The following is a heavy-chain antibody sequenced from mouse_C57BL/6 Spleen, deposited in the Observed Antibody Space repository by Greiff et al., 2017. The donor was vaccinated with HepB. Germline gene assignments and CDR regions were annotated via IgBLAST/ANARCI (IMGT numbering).Heavy chain of an antibody. CDR1: GFTFSSYA. CDR2: ISDGGSYT. CDR3: ARANWDGGYYFDY. D-gene: IGHD4-1*01. V-gene: IGHV5-4*03. Sequence: EVKVVESGGGLVKPGGSLKLSCAASGFTFSSYAMSWVRQTPEKRLEWVATISDGGSYTYYPDNVKGRFTISRDNAKNNLYLQMSHLKSEDTAMYYCARANWDGGYYFDYWGQGTTLTVSS. J-gene: IGHJ2*01.